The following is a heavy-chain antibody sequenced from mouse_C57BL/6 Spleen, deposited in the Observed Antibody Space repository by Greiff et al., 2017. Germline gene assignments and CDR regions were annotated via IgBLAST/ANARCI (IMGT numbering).Heavy chain of an antibody. D-gene: IGHD2-2*01. Sequence: VQLVESGPELVKPGASVKISCKASGYAFSSSWMNWVKQRPGKGLEWIGRIYPGDGDTNYNGKFKGKATLTADKSSSTAYMQLSSLTSEDSAVYFCARIYYGNDDWYFDVWGTGTTVTVSS. V-gene: IGHV1-82*01. CDR2: IYPGDGDT. J-gene: IGHJ1*03. CDR3: ARIYYGNDDWYFDV. CDR1: GYAFSSSW.